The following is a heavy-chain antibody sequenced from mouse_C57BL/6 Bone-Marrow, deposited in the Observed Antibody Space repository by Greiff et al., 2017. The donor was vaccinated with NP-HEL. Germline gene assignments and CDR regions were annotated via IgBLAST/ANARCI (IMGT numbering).Heavy chain of an antibody. CDR2: IRSKSNNYAT. V-gene: IGHV10-1*01. CDR3: VRYYDGYSYAMDY. Sequence: DVHLVESGGGLVQPKGSLKLSCAASGFSFNTYAMNWVRQAPGKGLEWVARIRSKSNNYATYYADSVKDRFTISRDDSESMLYLQMNNLKTEDTAMYYCVRYYDGYSYAMDYWGQGTSVTVSS. D-gene: IGHD2-3*01. J-gene: IGHJ4*01. CDR1: GFSFNTYA.